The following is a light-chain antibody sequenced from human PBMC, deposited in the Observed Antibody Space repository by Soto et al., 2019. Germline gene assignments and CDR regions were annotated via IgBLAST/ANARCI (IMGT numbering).Light chain of an antibody. V-gene: IGLV2-14*03. CDR1: SSDVGGYNY. Sequence: QSALTQPASVSGSPGQSITISCTGTSSDVGGYNYVSWYQHHPGKAPKLIIYDVTNRPSGVSNPFSGSKSGNTASLTISGLQPEDEADYYCSSYTTSNTYVFGTGTKVTVL. CDR3: SSYTTSNTYV. CDR2: DVT. J-gene: IGLJ1*01.